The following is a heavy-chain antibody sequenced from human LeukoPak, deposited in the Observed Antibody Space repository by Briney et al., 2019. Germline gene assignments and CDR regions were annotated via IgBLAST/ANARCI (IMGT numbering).Heavy chain of an antibody. J-gene: IGHJ6*03. D-gene: IGHD2-2*01. CDR1: GYSFTSYW. V-gene: IGHV5-51*01. CDR2: IYPGDSDT. CDR3: ARLAVPAARYYYYMDV. Sequence: GESLKISCKGSGYSFTSYWIGWVRQMPGKGLEWMGIIYPGDSDTRYSPPFQGQVTISADKSISTAYLQWSSLKASDTAMYYCARLAVPAARYYYYMDVWGKGTTVTVSS.